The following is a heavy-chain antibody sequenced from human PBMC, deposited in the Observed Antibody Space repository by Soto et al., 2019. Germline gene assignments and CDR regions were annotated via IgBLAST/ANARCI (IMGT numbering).Heavy chain of an antibody. J-gene: IGHJ4*02. CDR1: GFTFSSYG. CDR2: ISYDGSNK. V-gene: IGHV3-30*18. D-gene: IGHD4-17*01. Sequence: QVQLVESGGGVVQPGRSLRLSCAASGFTFSSYGMHWVRQAPGKGLEWVAVISYDGSNKYYADSVKGRFTISRDNSKNTLYLQMNSLRAEDTAVYYCAKEEGGYGYYEAAVDYWGQGTLVTVSS. CDR3: AKEEGGYGYYEAAVDY.